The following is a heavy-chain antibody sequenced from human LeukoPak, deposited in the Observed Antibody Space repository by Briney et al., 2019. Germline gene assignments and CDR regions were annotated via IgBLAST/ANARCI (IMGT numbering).Heavy chain of an antibody. Sequence: GESLKISCKGSGYSFTSYWIGWVRQMPGKGLEWMGIIYPGDSDTRYSPSFQGQVTISADKSISTAYLQWSSLKASDTAMYYCARHYSTPGYSSGWYWFDPWGQGTLVTVSS. J-gene: IGHJ5*02. D-gene: IGHD6-19*01. CDR3: ARHYSTPGYSSGWYWFDP. CDR1: GYSFTSYW. V-gene: IGHV5-51*01. CDR2: IYPGDSDT.